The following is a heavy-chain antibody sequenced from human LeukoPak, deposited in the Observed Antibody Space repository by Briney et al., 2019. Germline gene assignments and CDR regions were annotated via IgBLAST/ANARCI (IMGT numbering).Heavy chain of an antibody. V-gene: IGHV3-21*01. CDR1: GFTLSSYS. Sequence: SGGSLRLTCAATGFTLSSYSMNWVRQAPGKGLEWVSSISSSSRYIYYADSVKGRFTISRDNAKNSLYLQMNSLRAEDTAVYYCARFQKLVFLKLERSYYYYGMDVWGKGTTVTVSS. CDR2: ISSSSRYI. CDR3: ARFQKLVFLKLERSYYYYGMDV. D-gene: IGHD4-11*01. J-gene: IGHJ6*04.